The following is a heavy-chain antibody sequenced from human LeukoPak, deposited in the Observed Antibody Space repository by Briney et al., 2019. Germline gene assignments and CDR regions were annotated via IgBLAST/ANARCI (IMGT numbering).Heavy chain of an antibody. CDR2: INAGNGNT. D-gene: IGHD5-12*01. V-gene: IGHV1-3*01. J-gene: IGHJ4*02. CDR1: GYTFTSYA. Sequence: GASVKVSCKASGYTFTSYAMHWVRQAPGQRLEWMGWINAGNGNTKYSQKFQGRVTITRDTSASTAYMELSSLRSEDTAVYHCARGSTVDTVATPLKYWGQGTLVTVSS. CDR3: ARGSTVDTVATPLKY.